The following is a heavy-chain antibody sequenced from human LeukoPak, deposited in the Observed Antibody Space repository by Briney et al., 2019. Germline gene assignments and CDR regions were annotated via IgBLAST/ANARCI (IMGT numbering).Heavy chain of an antibody. D-gene: IGHD2-15*01. V-gene: IGHV4-34*01. CDR2: INHSGST. CDR3: ARRPQKRYCSGGSCSQNWFDR. CDR1: GGSFSGYY. Sequence: PSETLSLTFAVYGGSFSGYYWSWIRQPPGKGLEWIGAINHSGSTNYNPSLKSRVAISVDTSKNQFSLKLSSVTAADTAVYYCARRPQKRYCSGGSCSQNWFDRWGQGTLVTVS. J-gene: IGHJ5*02.